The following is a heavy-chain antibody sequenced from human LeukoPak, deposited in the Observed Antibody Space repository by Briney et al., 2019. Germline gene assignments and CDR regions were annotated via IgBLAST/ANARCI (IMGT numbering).Heavy chain of an antibody. D-gene: IGHD2-2*01. Sequence: GGSLRLSCVASGFTFSSYSMNWVRQAPGKGLEWVSSISSSSYIYYADSVKGRFTISRDNSKNTLYLQMNSLRAEDTAVYYCARDGVVVPAASTPHYYYYYMDVWGKGTTVTVSS. J-gene: IGHJ6*03. CDR1: GFTFSSYS. V-gene: IGHV3-21*01. CDR2: ISSSSYI. CDR3: ARDGVVVPAASTPHYYYYYMDV.